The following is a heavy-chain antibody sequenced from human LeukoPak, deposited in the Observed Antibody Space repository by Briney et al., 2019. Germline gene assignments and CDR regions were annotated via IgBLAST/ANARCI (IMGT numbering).Heavy chain of an antibody. V-gene: IGHV4-34*01. J-gene: IGHJ4*03. D-gene: IGHD5-24*01. CDR3: ARGATISETGYFDF. CDR1: GGSFSPYY. Sequence: SETLSLTCAVYGGSFSPYYWSWIRQSPGKGLEWIAEIDHRGDTNYNPSVKSRVTISIDTSKNQFSLNMRTLSAADTAVYYCARGATISETGYFDFWGQGTLVTVSS. CDR2: IDHRGDT.